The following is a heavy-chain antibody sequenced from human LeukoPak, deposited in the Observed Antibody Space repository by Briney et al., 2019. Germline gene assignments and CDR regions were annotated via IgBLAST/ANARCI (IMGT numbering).Heavy chain of an antibody. V-gene: IGHV3-74*01. Sequence: AGSLRLSCAASAFIFSSYWMHCVRHAPGKELVWFSRINSDGSNTTYADSVKGRFTISRGNAKNTLYLQMNSLRGEDTAVYYCASCHVDYYYYMDVWGKGTTVTVSS. CDR2: INSDGSNT. J-gene: IGHJ6*03. CDR3: ASCHVDYYYYMDV. CDR1: AFIFSSYW.